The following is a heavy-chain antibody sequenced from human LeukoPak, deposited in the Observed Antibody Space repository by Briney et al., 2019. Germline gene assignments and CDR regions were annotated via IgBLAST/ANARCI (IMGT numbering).Heavy chain of an antibody. D-gene: IGHD6-13*01. V-gene: IGHV3-13*01. CDR3: ARGSSSRILVGAFDI. CDR2: IGTAGDT. J-gene: IGHJ3*02. Sequence: GGSLRLSCAASGFTFSSYDMHWVRQATGKGLEWVSAIGTAGDTYYPGSVKGRLTISRENAKNSLYLQMNSLRAGDTAVYYCARGSSSRILVGAFDIWGQGTMVTVSS. CDR1: GFTFSSYD.